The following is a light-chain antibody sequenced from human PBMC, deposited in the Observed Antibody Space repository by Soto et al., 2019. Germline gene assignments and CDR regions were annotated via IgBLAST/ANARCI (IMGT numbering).Light chain of an antibody. J-gene: IGKJ4*01. V-gene: IGKV1-27*01. CDR3: QQYNTYVT. CDR2: GAS. CDR1: QAISNF. Sequence: IQMTQSPSTLSASVVDRVNINCRASQAISNFLACYQQKPGKVHKLLMYGASTLPSGVPSRFSGSGSGTEFTLTISSQQSDDFATYYCQQYNTYVTFGGGTKVDI.